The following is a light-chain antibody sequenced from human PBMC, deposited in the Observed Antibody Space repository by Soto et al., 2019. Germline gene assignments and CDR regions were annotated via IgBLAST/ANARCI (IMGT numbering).Light chain of an antibody. CDR3: EDYGSSRT. V-gene: IGKV3-20*01. Sequence: EIVLTQSPGTLSLSPGERATLSCRASQSVSSSYLAWYQQKPGQAPRLLIYGASSRATGIPDRFSGSGSGTNFPITISRLEPEDFAVYYCEDYGSSRTFGQGTRVDIK. CDR2: GAS. J-gene: IGKJ1*01. CDR1: QSVSSSY.